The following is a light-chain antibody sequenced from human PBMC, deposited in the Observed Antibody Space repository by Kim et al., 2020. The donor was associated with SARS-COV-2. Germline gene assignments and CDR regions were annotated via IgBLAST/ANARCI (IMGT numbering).Light chain of an antibody. J-gene: IGLJ3*02. Sequence: TTASPASNGTISRNYVQCYNQRPASTPTSLIYEDNQRPSGGPDRFSYSIDSPSNSASLTISCLKTDDEADYYCQSSDSSNHWVFGGGTQLTVL. V-gene: IGLV6-57*02. CDR3: QSSDSSNHWV. CDR2: EDN. CDR1: NGTISRNY.